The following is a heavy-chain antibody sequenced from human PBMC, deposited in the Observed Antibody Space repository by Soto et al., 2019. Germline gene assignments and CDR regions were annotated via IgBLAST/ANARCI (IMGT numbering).Heavy chain of an antibody. CDR3: ARGTEWGVITPITHFDY. V-gene: IGHV1-18*04. CDR1: GYTFTSYG. CDR2: ISAYNGNT. D-gene: IGHD3-10*01. J-gene: IGHJ4*02. Sequence: ASVKVSCKASGYTFTSYGISWVRQAPGQGLEWMGWISAYNGNTNYAQKLQGRVTMTTDTSTSTAYMELRSLRSDDTAVYYCARGTEWGVITPITHFDYWGQGTLVTVSS.